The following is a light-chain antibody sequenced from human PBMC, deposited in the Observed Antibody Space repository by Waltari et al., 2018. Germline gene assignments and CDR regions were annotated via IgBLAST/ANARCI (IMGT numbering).Light chain of an antibody. CDR2: DAS. J-gene: IGKJ1*01. Sequence: VLTQSPGTLSLSPGERATLPCRASQNIGRTLTWYQQKPGQSPRLHMYDASSRAAGIPDMFSGSGSGTDFILTITRREPEDFAVYYCQNYERLPVTFGQGTKVEIK. V-gene: IGKV3-20*01. CDR3: QNYERLPVT. CDR1: QNIGRT.